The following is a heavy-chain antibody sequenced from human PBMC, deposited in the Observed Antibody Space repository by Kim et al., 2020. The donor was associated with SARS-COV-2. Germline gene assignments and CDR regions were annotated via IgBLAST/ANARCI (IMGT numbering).Heavy chain of an antibody. J-gene: IGHJ2*01. CDR1: GGSVSSGSYY. CDR2: IYYSGST. V-gene: IGHV4-61*01. Sequence: SETLSLTCTVSGGSVSSGSYYWSWIRQPPGKGLEWIGYIYYSGSTNYNPSLKSRVTISVDTSKNQFSLKLSSVTAADTAVYYCARDPWDYYDSSDHWYFDFWGRGTLVTVSS. CDR3: ARDPWDYYDSSDHWYFDF. D-gene: IGHD3-22*01.